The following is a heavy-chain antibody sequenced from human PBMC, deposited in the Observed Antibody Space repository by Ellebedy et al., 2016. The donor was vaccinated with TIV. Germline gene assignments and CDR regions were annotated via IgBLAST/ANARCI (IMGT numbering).Heavy chain of an antibody. Sequence: AASVKVSCKASGGTFSSYAISWVRQAPGQGLEWMGGIIPIFGTANYAQKFQGRVTITADESTSTAYMELSSLRSEDTAVYYCARGADEIKNCGGDCYSSGGLDYWGQGTLVTVSS. V-gene: IGHV1-69*13. CDR1: GGTFSSYA. CDR3: ARGADEIKNCGGDCYSSGGLDY. CDR2: IIPIFGTA. D-gene: IGHD2-21*02. J-gene: IGHJ4*02.